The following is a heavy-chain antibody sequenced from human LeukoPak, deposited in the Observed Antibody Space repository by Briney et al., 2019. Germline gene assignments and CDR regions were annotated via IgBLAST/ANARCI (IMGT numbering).Heavy chain of an antibody. Sequence: GESLKISCKGSGYIFTNYWRGWVRQMPGKGLEWMGIIYPGDSDTRYSPDFQGQVTISAGKSISTAYLQWSSRKAADTAMYYCAASTYASGSYLGFDSWGQGTLVTVSS. J-gene: IGHJ4*02. D-gene: IGHD3-10*01. CDR1: GYIFTNYW. V-gene: IGHV5-51*01. CDR2: IYPGDSDT. CDR3: AASTYASGSYLGFDS.